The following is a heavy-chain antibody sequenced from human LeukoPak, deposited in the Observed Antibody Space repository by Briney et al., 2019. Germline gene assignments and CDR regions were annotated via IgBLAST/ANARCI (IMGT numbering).Heavy chain of an antibody. V-gene: IGHV1-69*05. Sequence: SVKVSCKASGGTFSSYAISWVRQAPGQGLEWMGGIIPIFGTANYAQKFQGRVTMTRDTSISTAYMELSRLRSDDTAVYYCARDVLAAAGTWEGYYYYYYYMDVWGKGTTVTVSS. D-gene: IGHD6-13*01. J-gene: IGHJ6*03. CDR2: IIPIFGTA. CDR3: ARDVLAAAGTWEGYYYYYYYMDV. CDR1: GGTFSSYA.